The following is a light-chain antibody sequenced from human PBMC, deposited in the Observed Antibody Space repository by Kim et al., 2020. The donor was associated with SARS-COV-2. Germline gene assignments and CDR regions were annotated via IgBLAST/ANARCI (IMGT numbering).Light chain of an antibody. Sequence: NFMLTQPHSVSESPGKTVTISCTRSSGSIASNYVQWYQQRPGSAPTTVIYEDNQRPSGVPDRFSGSIDSSSNSASLTISGLKTEDEADYYCQSYDSSNQVCGGGTHLTVL. CDR2: EDN. V-gene: IGLV6-57*04. J-gene: IGLJ3*02. CDR1: SGSIASNY. CDR3: QSYDSSNQV.